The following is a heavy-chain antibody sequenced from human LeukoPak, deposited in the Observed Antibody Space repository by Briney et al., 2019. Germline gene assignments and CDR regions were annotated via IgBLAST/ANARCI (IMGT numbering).Heavy chain of an antibody. V-gene: IGHV3-21*01. J-gene: IGHJ4*02. D-gene: IGHD3-22*01. Sequence: GGSLRLSCAASGFTFSSYNMNWVRQAPGKGLEWVSSITSTGSYTFYADSVKGRFTISRDNAKNSLYLQMNSLRAEDTAVYYCAREGLLYFDYWGQGTLVTVSS. CDR2: ITSTGSYT. CDR3: AREGLLYFDY. CDR1: GFTFSSYN.